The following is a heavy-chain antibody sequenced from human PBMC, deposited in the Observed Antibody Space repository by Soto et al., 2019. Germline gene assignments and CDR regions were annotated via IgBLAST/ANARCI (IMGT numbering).Heavy chain of an antibody. D-gene: IGHD4-17*01. CDR1: GFTFSSYG. V-gene: IGHV3-33*01. CDR3: ARGGYGHGVLVY. CDR2: IWYDGSNK. Sequence: QVQLVESGGGVVQPGRSLRLSCAASGFTFSSYGMHWVRQAPGKGLEWVAVIWYDGSNKYYADSVKGRFTFSRDNSKNTLYRQMNSLRAEGRAVCYCARGGYGHGVLVYWGQGTLGTVSS. J-gene: IGHJ4*02.